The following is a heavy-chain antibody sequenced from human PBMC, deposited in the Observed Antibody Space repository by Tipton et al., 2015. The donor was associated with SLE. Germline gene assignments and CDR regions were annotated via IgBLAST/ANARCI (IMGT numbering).Heavy chain of an antibody. D-gene: IGHD3-10*01. CDR2: VYYTGST. CDR3: ARLHLWGVIPDY. V-gene: IGHV4-39*02. CDR1: GDSTSTNNYY. J-gene: IGHJ4*02. Sequence: TLSLTCVVSGDSTSTNNYYWGWIRQPPGKGLEWIGNVYYTGSTYYNPSLKSRVTISVDTSKNHFSLKPKSVTAADTAVYYGARLHLWGVIPDYWGQGTLVTVAS.